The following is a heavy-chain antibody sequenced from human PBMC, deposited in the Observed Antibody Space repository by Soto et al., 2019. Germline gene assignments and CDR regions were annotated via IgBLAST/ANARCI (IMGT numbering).Heavy chain of an antibody. CDR3: LCSGWSGDAFDI. CDR1: GYTFTSYY. V-gene: IGHV1-46*01. D-gene: IGHD6-19*01. CDR2: INPSGGST. Sequence: ASVKVSCAASGYTFTSYYMHWVRQAPGQGLEWMGIINPSGGSTSYAQKFQGRVTMTRDTSTSTVYMELSSLRSEDTAVYYCLCSGWSGDAFDIWGQGTMVTVSS. J-gene: IGHJ3*02.